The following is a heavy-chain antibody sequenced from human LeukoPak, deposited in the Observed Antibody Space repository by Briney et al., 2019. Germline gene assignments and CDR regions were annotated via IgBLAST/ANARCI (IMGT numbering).Heavy chain of an antibody. CDR2: IWFDGSYK. D-gene: IGHD6-13*01. CDR1: GFTFSNYG. Sequence: GRSLRLSCAASGFTFSNYGMHWVRQAPGKGLEWVAVIWFDGSYKYYADSVKGRFTISRDNSKNTLYLQMNSLSAEDTAVYYCARGKEQQLYAFDIWGQGTMVTASS. J-gene: IGHJ3*02. V-gene: IGHV3-33*01. CDR3: ARGKEQQLYAFDI.